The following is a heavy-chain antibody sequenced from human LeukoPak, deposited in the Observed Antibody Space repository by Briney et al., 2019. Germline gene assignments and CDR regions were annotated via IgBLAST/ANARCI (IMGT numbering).Heavy chain of an antibody. D-gene: IGHD6-13*01. CDR2: IYYSGST. J-gene: IGHJ4*02. CDR1: GGSISSYY. Sequence: SETLSLTCTVSGGSISSYYWNWIRQPPGKGLEWIGYIYYSGSTNYNPSLKSRVTISVDTSKNQFSLKLSSVTAADTAVYYCARDGGSSRIFDYWGQGTLVTVSS. V-gene: IGHV4-59*01. CDR3: ARDGGSSRIFDY.